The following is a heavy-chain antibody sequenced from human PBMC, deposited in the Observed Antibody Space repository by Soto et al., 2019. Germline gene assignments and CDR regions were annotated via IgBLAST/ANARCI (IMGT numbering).Heavy chain of an antibody. CDR1: GGSISSSSYY. CDR2: IYYSGST. J-gene: IGHJ4*02. V-gene: IGHV4-39*01. Sequence: SETLSLTCTVSGGSISSSSYYWGWIRQPPGKGLEWIGSIYYSGSTYYNPSLKSRVTISVDTSKNQLSLKLSSVTAADTAVYYCARHEGPTYYDFWSGYYPPHYWGQGTLVTVSS. D-gene: IGHD3-3*01. CDR3: ARHEGPTYYDFWSGYYPPHY.